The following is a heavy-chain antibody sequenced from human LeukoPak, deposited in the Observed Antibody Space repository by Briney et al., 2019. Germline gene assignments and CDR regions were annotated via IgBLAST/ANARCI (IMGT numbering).Heavy chain of an antibody. J-gene: IGHJ4*02. D-gene: IGHD3-22*01. Sequence: ASVKVSCKASGYTFTSYGISWVRQAPGQGLEWMGWISAYNGNTNYAQKFQGRVTMTTDTSTSTAYMELRSLRSDDTAVYYCARPIDSSGYFSPYTISHFDHWGQGTLVTVSS. CDR3: ARPIDSSGYFSPYTISHFDH. CDR1: GYTFTSYG. V-gene: IGHV1-18*01. CDR2: ISAYNGNT.